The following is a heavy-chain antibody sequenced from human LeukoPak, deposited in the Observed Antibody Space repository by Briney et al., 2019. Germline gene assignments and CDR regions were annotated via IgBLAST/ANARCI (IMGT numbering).Heavy chain of an antibody. V-gene: IGHV4-39*01. Sequence: SSETLSLTCTVSGGSISSSSYYWGWIRQPPGKGLEWIGSIYYSGSTYYNPSLKSRVTISVDTSKNQFSLKLSSVTAADTAVYYCARGRPAAKYIYYYYGMDVWGQGTTVTVSS. CDR1: GGSISSSSYY. CDR2: IYYSGST. CDR3: ARGRPAAKYIYYYYGMDV. J-gene: IGHJ6*02. D-gene: IGHD2-2*01.